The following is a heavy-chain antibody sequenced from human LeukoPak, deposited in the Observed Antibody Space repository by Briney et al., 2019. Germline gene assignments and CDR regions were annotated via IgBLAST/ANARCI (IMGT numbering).Heavy chain of an antibody. J-gene: IGHJ3*02. D-gene: IGHD3-22*01. CDR1: GYSFISYW. V-gene: IGHV5-51*01. CDR2: IYPGDSDT. Sequence: GESLKISCKGSGYSFISYWIGWVRQMPGKGLEWMGIIYPGDSDTRYSPSFQGQVTISADKSISTAYLQWSTLKASDTAMYYCARPHFGTSGLNAFDIWGQGTMVTVSS. CDR3: ARPHFGTSGLNAFDI.